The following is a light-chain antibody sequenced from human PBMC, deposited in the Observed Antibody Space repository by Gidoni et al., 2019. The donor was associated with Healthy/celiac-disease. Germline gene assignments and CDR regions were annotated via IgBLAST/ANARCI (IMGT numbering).Light chain of an antibody. Sequence: QSVLTQPPSASGTPAQRVTISCSGSSSNIGSNYVYWYQQLPGTAPKLLIYRNNQRPSGVPDRFSGSKSGTSASLAISGLRSEDEADYYCAAWDDSLGWVFGGGTKLTVL. CDR3: AAWDDSLGWV. J-gene: IGLJ3*02. CDR2: RNN. V-gene: IGLV1-47*01. CDR1: SSNIGSNY.